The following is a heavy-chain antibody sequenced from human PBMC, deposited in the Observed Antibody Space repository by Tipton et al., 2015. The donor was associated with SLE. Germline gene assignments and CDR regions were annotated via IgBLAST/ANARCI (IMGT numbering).Heavy chain of an antibody. D-gene: IGHD3-22*01. Sequence: TLSLTCTVSGGSISSYYWSWIRQPPGKGLEWIGYRYYRGSTNYNPSLKSRVTISVDTSKNQFSLKQSSVTAADTAGYYCAIATPTFYYHSTGYPIDYWGQVTLVTVSS. CDR2: RYYRGST. V-gene: IGHV4-59*01. CDR3: AIATPTFYYHSTGYPIDY. CDR1: GGSISSYY. J-gene: IGHJ4*02.